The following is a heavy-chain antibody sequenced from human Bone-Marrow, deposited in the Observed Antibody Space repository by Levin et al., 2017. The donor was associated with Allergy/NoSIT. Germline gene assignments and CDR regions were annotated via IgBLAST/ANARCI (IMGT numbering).Heavy chain of an antibody. CDR2: ISAYNGNT. D-gene: IGHD3-10*01. J-gene: IGHJ3*02. CDR3: ARDRAPYGSGSYAAFDI. CDR1: GYTFTSYG. V-gene: IGHV1-18*01. Sequence: PKASVKVSCKASGYTFTSYGISWVRQAPGQGLEWMGWISAYNGNTNYAQKLQGRVTMTTDTSTSTAYMELRSLRSDDTAVYYCARDRAPYGSGSYAAFDIWGQGTMVTVSS.